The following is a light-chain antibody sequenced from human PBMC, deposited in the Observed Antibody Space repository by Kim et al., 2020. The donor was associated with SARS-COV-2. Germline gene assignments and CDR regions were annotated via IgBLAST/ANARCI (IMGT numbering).Light chain of an antibody. J-gene: IGLJ2*01. Sequence: ELTQPPSVSVAPGTTATITCGGNNIGSQSVHWYLQKPGQAPVMVSYYDSDRPSGIPERFSGSNSGNTATLTISRVEAGDEADYYCQVWDSHSDHVVFGGGTQLTVL. CDR3: QVWDSHSDHVV. CDR2: YDS. V-gene: IGLV3-21*04. CDR1: NIGSQS.